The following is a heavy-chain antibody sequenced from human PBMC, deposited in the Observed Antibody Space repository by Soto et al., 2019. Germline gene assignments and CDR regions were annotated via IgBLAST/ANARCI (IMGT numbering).Heavy chain of an antibody. D-gene: IGHD6-13*01. J-gene: IGHJ4*02. Sequence: GESLKISCKGSGYSFTSYWIGWVRQMPGKGLEWMGIIYPGDSDTRYSPSFQGQVTISADKSISTAYLQWSSLKASDTAMYYCARPGAAGTTTISTLTFDYWGQGTLVTVSS. CDR3: ARPGAAGTTTISTLTFDY. CDR2: IYPGDSDT. CDR1: GYSFTSYW. V-gene: IGHV5-51*01.